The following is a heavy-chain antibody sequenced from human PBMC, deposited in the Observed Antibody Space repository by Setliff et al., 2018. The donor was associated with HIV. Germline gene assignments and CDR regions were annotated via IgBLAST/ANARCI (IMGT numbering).Heavy chain of an antibody. CDR3: ARGPESVAPRMCAFDI. CDR2: INHSGNT. Sequence: KPSETLSLTCAVYGGSFMGYYWNWIRQPPGKGLEWIGEINHSGNTNSNPSLKSRVTISVDPSKSQFSLRLNSVTAADTATYYCARGPESVAPRMCAFDIWGQGTMVT. CDR1: GGSFMGYY. J-gene: IGHJ3*02. V-gene: IGHV4-34*01. D-gene: IGHD6-6*01.